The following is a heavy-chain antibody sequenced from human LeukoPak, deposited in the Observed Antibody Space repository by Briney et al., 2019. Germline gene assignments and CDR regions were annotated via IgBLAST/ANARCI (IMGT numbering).Heavy chain of an antibody. CDR2: IYYSGST. D-gene: IGHD5-18*01. V-gene: IGHV4-59*08. CDR1: GGSISSYY. Sequence: SETLSLTCTVSGGSISSYYWSWIRQPPGKGLEWSGYIYYSGSTNYNPSLKSRVTISVDTSKNQFSLKLSSVTAADTAVYYCARGEGYSYGLGAFDIWGQGTMVTVSS. J-gene: IGHJ3*02. CDR3: ARGEGYSYGLGAFDI.